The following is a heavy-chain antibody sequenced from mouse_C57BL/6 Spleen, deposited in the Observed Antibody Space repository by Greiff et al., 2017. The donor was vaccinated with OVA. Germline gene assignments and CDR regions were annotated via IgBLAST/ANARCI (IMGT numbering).Heavy chain of an antibody. D-gene: IGHD3-2*02. V-gene: IGHV3-6*01. Sequence: VQLKESGPGLVKPSQSLSLTCSVTGYSITSGYYWNWIRQFPGNKLEWMGYISYDGSNNYNPSLKNRISITRDTSKNQFSLKLNSVTTEDTATYYCARGGGQLRLGDAMDYWGQGTSVTVSS. J-gene: IGHJ4*01. CDR2: ISYDGSN. CDR3: ARGGGQLRLGDAMDY. CDR1: GYSITSGYY.